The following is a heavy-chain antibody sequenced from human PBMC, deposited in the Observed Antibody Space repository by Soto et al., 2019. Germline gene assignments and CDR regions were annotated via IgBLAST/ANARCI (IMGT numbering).Heavy chain of an antibody. Sequence: QLQLQESGSGLVKPSQTLSLTCAVSGDSISSGGYSWSWIRQPPGKGLEWIGYIYHSGSTHYNPSLKSRVTISIDRSKNQFSLKLSSVTAADTAVYYCARFYGDYYNWFDPWGQGTLVIVSS. V-gene: IGHV4-30-2*01. D-gene: IGHD4-17*01. CDR2: IYHSGST. CDR3: ARFYGDYYNWFDP. CDR1: GDSISSGGYS. J-gene: IGHJ5*02.